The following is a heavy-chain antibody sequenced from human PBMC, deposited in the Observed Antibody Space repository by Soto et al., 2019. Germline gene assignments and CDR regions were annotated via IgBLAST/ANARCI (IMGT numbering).Heavy chain of an antibody. V-gene: IGHV4-34*01. CDR2: INHSGST. CDR1: GGSFSGYY. CDR3: ARRKMYNSGFDY. D-gene: IGHD6-19*01. Sequence: PSETLSLTCAVYGGSFSGYYWSWIRQPPGKGLEWIGEINHSGSTNYNPSLKSRVTISVDTSKNQFSLKLSSVTAADTAVYYCARRKMYNSGFDYWGQGTLVTAPQ. J-gene: IGHJ4*02.